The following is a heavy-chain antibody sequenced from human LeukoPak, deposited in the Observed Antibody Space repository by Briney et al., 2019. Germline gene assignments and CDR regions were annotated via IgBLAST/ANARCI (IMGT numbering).Heavy chain of an antibody. CDR1: GGSISSGGYY. J-gene: IGHJ5*02. D-gene: IGHD2-2*01. Sequence: SETLPPTCTVSGGSISSGGYYWSWICQHPGKGLEWIGYIYYSGSTYYNPSLKSRVTISVDTSKNQFSLKLSSVTAADTAVYYCARSPVVPAAIDWFDPWGQGTLVTVSS. V-gene: IGHV4-31*03. CDR3: ARSPVVPAAIDWFDP. CDR2: IYYSGST.